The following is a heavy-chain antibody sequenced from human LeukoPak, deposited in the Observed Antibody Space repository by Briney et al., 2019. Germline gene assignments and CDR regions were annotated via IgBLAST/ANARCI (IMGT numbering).Heavy chain of an antibody. D-gene: IGHD4-17*01. CDR2: ISSSSSYI. CDR1: GFTFSSYS. J-gene: IGHJ4*02. CDR3: ARDEPTVTTGPPVGS. V-gene: IGHV3-21*01. Sequence: GGSLRLSCAASGFTFSSYSMNWVRQAPGKGLEWVSSISSSSSYIYYADSVKGRFTISRDNAKNSLYLQMNSLRAEDTAVYYCARDEPTVTTGPPVGSWGQGTLVTVSS.